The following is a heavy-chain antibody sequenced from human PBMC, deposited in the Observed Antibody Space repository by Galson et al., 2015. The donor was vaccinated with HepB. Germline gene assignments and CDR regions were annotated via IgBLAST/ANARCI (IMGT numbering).Heavy chain of an antibody. D-gene: IGHD6-13*01. J-gene: IGHJ3*02. CDR1: GGSFSGYY. CDR3: ARLYEGGSSWFHGRPFDI. Sequence: SETLSLTCAVHGGSFSGYYWSWIRHTPGKGLEWIEEISHSGSTNYNPSLKSRATISEDTSKKQFSLKVNSVTVADTAVYYCARLYEGGSSWFHGRPFDIWGQGTMVTVSS. V-gene: IGHV4-34*01. CDR2: ISHSGST.